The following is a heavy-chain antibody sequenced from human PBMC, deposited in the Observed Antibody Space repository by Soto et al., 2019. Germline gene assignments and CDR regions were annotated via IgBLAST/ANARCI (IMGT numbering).Heavy chain of an antibody. CDR3: AREGGNYDYVWGSYGPNGDAFDI. J-gene: IGHJ3*02. CDR1: GGSISSYY. Sequence: SETLSLTCTVSGGSISSYYWSWIRQPPGKGLEWIGYIYYSVSTNYNPSLKSRVTISVDTSKNQFSLKLSSVTAADTAVYYCAREGGNYDYVWGSYGPNGDAFDIWGQGTMVTFS. D-gene: IGHD3-16*01. V-gene: IGHV4-59*01. CDR2: IYYSVST.